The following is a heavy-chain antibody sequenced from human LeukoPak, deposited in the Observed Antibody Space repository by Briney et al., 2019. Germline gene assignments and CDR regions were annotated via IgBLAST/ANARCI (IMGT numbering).Heavy chain of an antibody. CDR2: LSDGGHSS. CDR1: GFTFSSYA. D-gene: IGHD5-18*01. J-gene: IGHJ4*02. V-gene: IGHV3-23*01. CDR3: AFSPLGFNYGYAY. Sequence: GGSLRLSCAASGFTFSSYAVNWVRQAPGKGLEWVSSLSDGGHSSFYADPVKGRFTIYRDDSQNILYLQMNNLSGDDTALYYCAFSPLGFNYGYAYWGQGTLVTVSS.